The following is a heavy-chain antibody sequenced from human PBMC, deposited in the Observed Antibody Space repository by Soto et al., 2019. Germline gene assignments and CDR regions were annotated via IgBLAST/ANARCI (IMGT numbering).Heavy chain of an antibody. CDR1: GGSISSDYYY. CDR2: IYYSGRT. J-gene: IGHJ4*02. D-gene: IGHD1-26*01. Sequence: QVPLQESGPGLVKPSETQSLTCTVSGGSISSDYYYWSWIRQPPGRGLEWIGYIYYSGRTYYNPSLKSRLIISVDTSKNQFSLGLSSVTAADTAVYYCARGGAIADFYFDSWGQGILVSVSS. V-gene: IGHV4-30-4*01. CDR3: ARGGAIADFYFDS.